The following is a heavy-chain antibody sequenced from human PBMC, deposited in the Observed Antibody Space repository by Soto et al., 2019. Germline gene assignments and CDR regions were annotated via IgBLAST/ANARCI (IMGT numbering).Heavy chain of an antibody. D-gene: IGHD3-9*01. CDR1: GGTFRNYA. J-gene: IGHJ4*02. CDR2: SVPIVGTA. Sequence: QVQLVQSGAEVKKPGSSVKVSCKTSGGTFRNYAINWVRQAPGQGLEWMGGSVPIVGTANYAQKFHGRVTITADESTSTGYMEVRSLRAEDTAVYYCARGTGSHVDYWGQGTLVTVSS. V-gene: IGHV1-69*01. CDR3: ARGTGSHVDY.